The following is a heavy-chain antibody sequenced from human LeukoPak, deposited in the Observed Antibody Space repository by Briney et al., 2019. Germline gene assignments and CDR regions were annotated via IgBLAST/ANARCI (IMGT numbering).Heavy chain of an antibody. Sequence: GGSLRLSCAASGCALSSNYVGWVRQAPGGGLHWVSLLYSDGDTYYADFVKGRFTISRDTSKNTLYLQMNSLRVDDTAVYYCARDLYSSAWYGIHWGQGTLVTVSS. CDR2: LYSDGDT. CDR1: GCALSSNY. CDR3: ARDLYSSAWYGIH. J-gene: IGHJ4*02. V-gene: IGHV3-53*01. D-gene: IGHD6-19*01.